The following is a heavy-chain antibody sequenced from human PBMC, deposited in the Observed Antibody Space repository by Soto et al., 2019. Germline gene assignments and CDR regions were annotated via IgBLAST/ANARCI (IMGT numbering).Heavy chain of an antibody. V-gene: IGHV1-18*04. D-gene: IGHD3-3*01. J-gene: IGHJ4*02. Sequence: ASVKVSCKASCYTFTSYGISWVRQAPGQGLEWMGWISAYNGNTNYAQKLQGRVTMTTDTSTSTAYMEPRSLRSDDTAVYYCARDPVLRFLEWLSTPDYWGQGTLVTVSS. CDR1: CYTFTSYG. CDR2: ISAYNGNT. CDR3: ARDPVLRFLEWLSTPDY.